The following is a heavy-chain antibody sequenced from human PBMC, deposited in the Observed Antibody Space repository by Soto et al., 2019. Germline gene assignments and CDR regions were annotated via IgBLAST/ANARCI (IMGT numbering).Heavy chain of an antibody. Sequence: EVQLVESGGGLVQPGGSLRLSCVASGFAFRSYRMNWVRQAPGKGLEWVAYISTSTGPIYYADSVKGRFTIARDNAETSLFLQMNSLRDEDTSLVYFVRARANKYPGLDYGDYTSEAFVIWCQGTMVTVSS. CDR2: ISTSTGPI. CDR1: GFAFRSYR. J-gene: IGHJ3*02. D-gene: IGHD4-17*01. CDR3: VRARANKYPGLDYGDYTSEAFVI. V-gene: IGHV3-48*02.